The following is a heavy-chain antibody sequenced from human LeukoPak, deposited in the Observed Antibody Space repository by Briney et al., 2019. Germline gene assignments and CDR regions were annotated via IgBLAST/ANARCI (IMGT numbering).Heavy chain of an antibody. Sequence: PGGSLRLSCAASGFTFSSHSMNWVRQAPGKGLEWVSYISTSSTTIYYADSVKGRFTISRDSAKNSLYLQMNSLRDEDTAVYYCARDRGYYYDYWGQGTLVTVSS. CDR1: GFTFSSHS. J-gene: IGHJ4*02. V-gene: IGHV3-48*02. D-gene: IGHD3-10*01. CDR3: ARDRGYYYDY. CDR2: ISTSSTTI.